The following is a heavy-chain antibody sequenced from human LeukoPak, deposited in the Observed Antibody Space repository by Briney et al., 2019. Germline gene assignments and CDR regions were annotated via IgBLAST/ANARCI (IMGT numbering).Heavy chain of an antibody. CDR3: VVVVEPPDSDGFDV. J-gene: IGHJ3*01. CDR1: GFTFGNSW. CDR2: INADGSTA. Sequence: GGSLRLSCAASGFTFGNSWVDWVRQAPGKGLVWVSLINADGSTATYADSVKGRFTISRDNARNTLSLQMNSLTIEDTAVYYCVVVVEPPDSDGFDVWGQGTMITVSS. D-gene: IGHD1-14*01. V-gene: IGHV3-74*01.